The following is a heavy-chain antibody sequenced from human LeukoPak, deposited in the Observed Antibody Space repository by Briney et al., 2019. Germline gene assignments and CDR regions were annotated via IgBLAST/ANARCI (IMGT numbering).Heavy chain of an antibody. D-gene: IGHD6-13*01. CDR1: GFTFSNYV. V-gene: IGHV3-23*01. J-gene: IGHJ4*02. Sequence: GGSLRLSCAASGFTFSNYVMSWVRQAPGKGLEWVSAISGSGGSTYYADSVKGRFTISRDNSKNTLYLQMSSLRADDTAVYYCAKGRGHTSSWAFDYWGQGTLVTVSS. CDR3: AKGRGHTSSWAFDY. CDR2: ISGSGGST.